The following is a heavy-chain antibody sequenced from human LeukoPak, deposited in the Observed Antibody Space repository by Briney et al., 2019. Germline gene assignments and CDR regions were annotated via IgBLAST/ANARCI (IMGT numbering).Heavy chain of an antibody. Sequence: SETLSLTCAVYGGSFSGYYWSWIRQPPGKGLEWIGEINHSGSTNYNPSLKSRVTISVDTSRNQLSLKMSSVTAADTAVYYCARTARVFDYWGQGILVTVSS. CDR3: ARTARVFDY. CDR2: INHSGST. D-gene: IGHD5-18*01. V-gene: IGHV4-34*01. J-gene: IGHJ4*02. CDR1: GGSFSGYY.